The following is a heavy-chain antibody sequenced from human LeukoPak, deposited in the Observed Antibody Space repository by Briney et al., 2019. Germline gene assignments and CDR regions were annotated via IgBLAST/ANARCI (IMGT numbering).Heavy chain of an antibody. CDR3: ATHPGFWSGYSYYKDV. CDR1: GFTFSSYW. Sequence: PGGSLRLSCAASGFTFSSYWMSWVRQAPGKGLEWVANIKQDGSEKYYVDSVKGRFTISRDTAKNSLYLQMSSLRAEDTAVYYCATHPGFWSGYSYYKDVWGKGTTVTVSS. V-gene: IGHV3-7*01. D-gene: IGHD3-3*01. CDR2: IKQDGSEK. J-gene: IGHJ6*03.